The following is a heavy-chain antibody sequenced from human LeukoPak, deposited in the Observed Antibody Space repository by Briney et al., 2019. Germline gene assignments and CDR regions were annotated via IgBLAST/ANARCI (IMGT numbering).Heavy chain of an antibody. D-gene: IGHD6-6*01. J-gene: IGHJ4*02. CDR3: ARESRSIAALDY. V-gene: IGHV1-2*02. CDR1: GYTFTSYG. CDR2: INPNSGGT. Sequence: ASVKVSCKASGYTFTSYGISWVRQAPGQGLEWMGWINPNSGGTNYAQKFQGRVTMTRDTSISTAYMELSRLRSDDTAVYYCARESRSIAALDYWGQGTLVTVSS.